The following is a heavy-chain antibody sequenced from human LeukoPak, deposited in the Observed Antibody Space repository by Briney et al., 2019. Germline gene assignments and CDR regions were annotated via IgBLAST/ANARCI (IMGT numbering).Heavy chain of an antibody. J-gene: IGHJ4*02. CDR3: ARDQREGYSSGWYGYTR. D-gene: IGHD6-19*01. CDR1: GGTFSSYA. Sequence: ASVNVSCKASGGTFSSYAISWVRQAPGQGLEWMGGIIPIFGTANYAQKFQGRVTITADESTSTAYMELSSLRSEDTAVYYCARDQREGYSSGWYGYTRWGQGTLVTVSS. CDR2: IIPIFGTA. V-gene: IGHV1-69*13.